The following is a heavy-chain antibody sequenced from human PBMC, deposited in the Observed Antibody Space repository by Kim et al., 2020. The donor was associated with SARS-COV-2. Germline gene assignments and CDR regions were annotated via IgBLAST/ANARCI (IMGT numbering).Heavy chain of an antibody. CDR3: ARGSDLYSSSWYSSVDWFDP. D-gene: IGHD6-13*01. CDR1: GGSISSYY. V-gene: IGHV4-59*01. J-gene: IGHJ5*02. Sequence: SETLSLTCTVSGGSISSYYWSWIRQPPGKGLEWIGYIYYSGSTNYNPSLKSRVTISVDTSKNQFSLKLSSVTAADTAVYYCARGSDLYSSSWYSSVDWFDPWGQGTLVTVSS. CDR2: IYYSGST.